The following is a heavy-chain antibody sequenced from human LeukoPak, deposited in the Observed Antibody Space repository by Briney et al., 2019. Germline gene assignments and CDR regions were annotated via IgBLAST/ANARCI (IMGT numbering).Heavy chain of an antibody. Sequence: PGGSLRLSCAPSGFTFSSQGMLGVRPAPGMGGEWVGIIKSEENFKKYGVSVKGRFSISRDNSRNMVYLQMNSLKAEDTAMYFCVKDKPALSQWGQGILVTVSS. CDR3: VKDKPALSQ. J-gene: IGHJ4*02. D-gene: IGHD5/OR15-5a*01. CDR2: IKSEENFK. CDR1: GFTFSSQG. V-gene: IGHV3-30*02.